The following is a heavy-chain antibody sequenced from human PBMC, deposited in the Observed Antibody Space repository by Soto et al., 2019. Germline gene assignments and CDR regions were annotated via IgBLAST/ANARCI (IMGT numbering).Heavy chain of an antibody. J-gene: IGHJ6*02. CDR1: GYTFTSYG. V-gene: IGHV1-18*01. Sequence: ASVKVSCKASGYTFTSYGISWVRQAPGQGLEWMGWISAYNGNTNYAQKLQGRVTMPTDTSTSTAYMELRSLRSDDTAVYYCARAPRDYYGSGRIYGLHYYYGMDVWGQGTTVTVSS. D-gene: IGHD3-10*01. CDR3: ARAPRDYYGSGRIYGLHYYYGMDV. CDR2: ISAYNGNT.